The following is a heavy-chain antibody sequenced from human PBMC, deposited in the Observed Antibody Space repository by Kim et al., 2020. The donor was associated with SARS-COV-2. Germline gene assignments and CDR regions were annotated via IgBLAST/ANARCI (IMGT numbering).Heavy chain of an antibody. J-gene: IGHJ6*02. Sequence: GESLKISCKGSGYSFTSYWIGWVRQMPGKGLEWMGIIYPGDSDTRYSPSFQGQVTISADKSISTAYLQWSSLKASDTAMYYCARQYLGIAVPYGMDVWGQGTTVTVSS. CDR1: GYSFTSYW. V-gene: IGHV5-51*01. CDR2: IYPGDSDT. D-gene: IGHD6-19*01. CDR3: ARQYLGIAVPYGMDV.